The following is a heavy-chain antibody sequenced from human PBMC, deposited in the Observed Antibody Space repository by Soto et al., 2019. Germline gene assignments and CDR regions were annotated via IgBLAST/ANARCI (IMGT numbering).Heavy chain of an antibody. Sequence: VQLVEAGGGLVQPGGSLRLSCEASGFTFRNYDMHWVRQGTGKGLEWVSGISAAGDPDYADSVEGRFTISRENAQNSLFLQMNSLRVGDTAVYYCARTDRDFYGLDVWGQGPTVIVSS. CDR2: ISAAGDP. CDR1: GFTFRNYD. J-gene: IGHJ6*02. V-gene: IGHV3-13*05. CDR3: ARTDRDFYGLDV.